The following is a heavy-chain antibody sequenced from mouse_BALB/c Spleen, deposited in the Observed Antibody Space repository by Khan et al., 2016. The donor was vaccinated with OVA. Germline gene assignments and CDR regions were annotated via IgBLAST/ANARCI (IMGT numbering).Heavy chain of an antibody. CDR1: GYTFSSYW. Sequence: QVQLQQSGAELMKPGASVKISCKATGYTFSSYWIEWVKQRPGHGLEWIGEILPGSGSTRYNEKLKGKATFTADTSSNPAYMQRSSQTSEDSVGYYCARGIRPDWYFDVWGAGTPVTVSS. D-gene: IGHD2-12*01. J-gene: IGHJ1*01. CDR3: ARGIRPDWYFDV. V-gene: IGHV1-9*01. CDR2: ILPGSGST.